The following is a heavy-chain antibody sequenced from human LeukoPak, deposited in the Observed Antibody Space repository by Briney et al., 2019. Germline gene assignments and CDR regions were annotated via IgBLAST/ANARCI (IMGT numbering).Heavy chain of an antibody. CDR1: GGSISSYY. Sequence: PSETLSLTCTVSGGSISSYYWSWIQQPPGKGLEWIGYIYYSGSTNYNPSLKSRVTISVDTSKNQFSLKLSSVTAADTAVYYCARYYIAAGFDYWGQGTLVTVSS. D-gene: IGHD6-25*01. CDR3: ARYYIAAGFDY. V-gene: IGHV4-59*08. J-gene: IGHJ4*02. CDR2: IYYSGST.